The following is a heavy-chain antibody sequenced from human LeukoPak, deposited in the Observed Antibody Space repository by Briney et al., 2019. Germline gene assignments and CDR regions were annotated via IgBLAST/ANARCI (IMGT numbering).Heavy chain of an antibody. Sequence: GGSLRPSCAASGFTFNNYDMHWVRQAPGKGLEWVSVISYDENKKYYADSVKGRFTVSRDNSKDTLYLQMNSLTPEDTAVYYCARDGGADWGQGTLVTVSS. J-gene: IGHJ4*02. CDR3: ARDGGAD. V-gene: IGHV3-30-3*01. CDR1: GFTFNNYD. D-gene: IGHD3-3*01. CDR2: ISYDENKK.